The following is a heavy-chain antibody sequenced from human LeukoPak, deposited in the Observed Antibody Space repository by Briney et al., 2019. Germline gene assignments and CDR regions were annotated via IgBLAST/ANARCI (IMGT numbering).Heavy chain of an antibody. J-gene: IGHJ4*02. CDR1: GFTFSSYE. CDR2: ISSSGSTI. CDR3: AREWPYCSGGSCYFDY. Sequence: GGSLRLSCAASGFTFSSYEMNWVRQAPGKGLAWVSYISSSGSTIYYADSVKGRFTISRDNAKNSLYLQMNSLRAEDTAVYYCAREWPYCSGGSCYFDYWGQGTLVTVSS. V-gene: IGHV3-48*03. D-gene: IGHD2-15*01.